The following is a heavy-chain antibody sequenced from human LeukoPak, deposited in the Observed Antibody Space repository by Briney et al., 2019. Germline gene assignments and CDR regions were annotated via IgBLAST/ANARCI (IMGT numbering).Heavy chain of an antibody. CDR2: ISGSGGST. D-gene: IGHD3-22*01. V-gene: IGHV3-23*01. J-gene: IGHJ4*02. Sequence: GGSLRLSCAASGFTFSSYAMSWVRQAPGKGLEWVSAISGSGGSTYYADSVKGRFTISRDNSKHTLYLQMNSLRAEDTAVYYCAKVSRYYASSGPVDYWGQGPLVRVSS. CDR1: GFTFSSYA. CDR3: AKVSRYYASSGPVDY.